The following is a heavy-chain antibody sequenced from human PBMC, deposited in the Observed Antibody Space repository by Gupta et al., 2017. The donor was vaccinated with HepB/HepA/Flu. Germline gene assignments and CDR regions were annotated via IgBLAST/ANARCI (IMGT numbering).Heavy chain of an antibody. CDR1: GFSLTTSGLG. Sequence: QITLKESGPTLVKPTQTLTLTRTFSGFSLTTSGLGVGWIRQPPGKALEWVALIYWDDDKRYSPSLKSRLTITKDTSKNQVVLKMTNMDPVDTGTYYCARNVAPRLLDLWGQGTLVTVSS. CDR3: ARNVAPRLLDL. J-gene: IGHJ5*02. D-gene: IGHD6-6*01. CDR2: IYWDDDK. V-gene: IGHV2-5*02.